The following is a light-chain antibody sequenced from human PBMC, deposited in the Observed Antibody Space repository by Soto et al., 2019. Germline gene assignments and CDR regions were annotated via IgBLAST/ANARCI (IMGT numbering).Light chain of an antibody. V-gene: IGKV1-8*01. CDR1: QGISSY. Sequence: AIRMTQSPSSLSASTGARVPITCRARQGISSYLAWYQQQPGKAPKLLIYAASTLQSGVPSRFSGSGSGTDFTLTISCLQSEDFATYYCQQRSKWPITFGQGTRLEIK. J-gene: IGKJ5*01. CDR3: QQRSKWPIT. CDR2: AAS.